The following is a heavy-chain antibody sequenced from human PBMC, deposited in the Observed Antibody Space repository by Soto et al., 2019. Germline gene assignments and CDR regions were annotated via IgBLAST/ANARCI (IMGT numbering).Heavy chain of an antibody. CDR2: ISGRSGGT. CDR3: AKDGGHGARMHICGMDV. D-gene: IGHD2-21*01. Sequence: QGQLVQSGVEVKKPGASVRVSGKASGYPFTNYGINWVRLAPGQGLEWMGRISGRSGGTNYGPKFRDRITMATDTSSKTAYMELRRLSFDDTAVYYCAKDGGHGARMHICGMDVWGQGTTVTVSS. J-gene: IGHJ6*02. CDR1: GYPFTNYG. V-gene: IGHV1-18*01.